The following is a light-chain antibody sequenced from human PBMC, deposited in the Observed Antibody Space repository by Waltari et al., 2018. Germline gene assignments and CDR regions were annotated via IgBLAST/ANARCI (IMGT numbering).Light chain of an antibody. CDR3: QQYYSKRT. J-gene: IGKJ1*01. CDR2: WAA. V-gene: IGKV4-1*01. Sequence: DIVMTQSPDSLAVSLGERATINCKSSQSVLYSSNDKNYLAWYQQKPGQPPKLLIYWAATRPSGRPDRFSGSGSGTDFTLTISRLQAGDVAVYFCQQYYSKRTFGQRTKVEI. CDR1: QSVLYSSNDKNY.